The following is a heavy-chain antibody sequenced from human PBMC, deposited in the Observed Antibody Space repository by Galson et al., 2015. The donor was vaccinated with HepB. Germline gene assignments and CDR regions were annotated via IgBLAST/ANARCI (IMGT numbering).Heavy chain of an antibody. Sequence: ETLSLTCAVSGASISNYNWWSWVRQPPGKGLEWIGDIFHSGNTNYSPALRSRVTISLDKSKNLFSLRLTSVTAADTAVYYCARDYDSSYFDYWGQGILVTVSS. CDR1: GASISNYNW. V-gene: IGHV4-4*02. D-gene: IGHD3-22*01. CDR2: IFHSGNT. J-gene: IGHJ4*02. CDR3: ARDYDSSYFDY.